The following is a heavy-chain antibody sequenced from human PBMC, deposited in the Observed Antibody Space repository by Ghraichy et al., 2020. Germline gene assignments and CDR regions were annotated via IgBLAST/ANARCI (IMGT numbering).Heavy chain of an antibody. V-gene: IGHV3-30*04. CDR3: ARDRAERTYYDFWSGYRSDAFDI. CDR1: GFTFSSYA. D-gene: IGHD3-3*01. Sequence: GGSLRLSCAASGFTFSSYAMHWVRQAPGKGLEWVAVISYDGSNKYYADSVKGRFTISRDNSKNTLYLQMNSLRAEDTAVYYCARDRAERTYYDFWSGYRSDAFDIWGQGTMVTVSS. CDR2: ISYDGSNK. J-gene: IGHJ3*02.